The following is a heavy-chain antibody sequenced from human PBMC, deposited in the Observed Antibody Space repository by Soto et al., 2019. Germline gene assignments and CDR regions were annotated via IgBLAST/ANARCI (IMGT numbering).Heavy chain of an antibody. Sequence: QVQLQESGPGLVKPSETLSLTCTVSGGSISSYYWSWIRQPAGKGLEWIGRIYTSGSTNYNPSLKSRVTMSVDTSKNQFALKLSSVTAADTAVYYCARDGAGNEDYGDYKDYYYGMDVWGQGTTVTVSS. D-gene: IGHD4-17*01. V-gene: IGHV4-4*07. CDR1: GGSISSYY. CDR2: IYTSGST. J-gene: IGHJ6*02. CDR3: ARDGAGNEDYGDYKDYYYGMDV.